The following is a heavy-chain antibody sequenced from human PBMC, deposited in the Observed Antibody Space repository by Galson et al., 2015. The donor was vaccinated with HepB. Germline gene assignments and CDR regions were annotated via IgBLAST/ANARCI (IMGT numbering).Heavy chain of an antibody. J-gene: IGHJ3*01. CDR1: GGSITTDNYF. D-gene: IGHD3-10*01. Sequence: TLSLTCTVSGGSITTDNYFWSWIRQHPEKGLEWIGYIHYGGGAHYNPSLKSRATLSVDTPESQFSLTLNSVTAADTAVYYCAREVIAPTATEDAYDVWGQGVMVTVPS. CDR3: AREVIAPTATEDAYDV. V-gene: IGHV4-31*03. CDR2: IHYGGGA.